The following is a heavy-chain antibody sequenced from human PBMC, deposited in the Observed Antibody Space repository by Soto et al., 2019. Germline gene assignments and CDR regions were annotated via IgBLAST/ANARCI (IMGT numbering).Heavy chain of an antibody. CDR1: GFTFSNYW. CDR3: ARADGEGFDY. CDR2: IKQDGSKK. Sequence: EVQLVESGGGLVQPGGSLRLSCAASGFTFSNYWMHWVRQAPGKGLVWVANIKQDGSKKNYVDSVKGRFTISRDNAENAVYLQMNSLRAEDTAVYYWARADGEGFDYLGQGTPVTVSS. V-gene: IGHV3-7*03. D-gene: IGHD3-10*01. J-gene: IGHJ4*02.